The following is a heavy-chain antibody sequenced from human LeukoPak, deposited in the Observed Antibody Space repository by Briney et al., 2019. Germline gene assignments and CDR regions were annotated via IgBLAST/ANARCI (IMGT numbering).Heavy chain of an antibody. CDR3: AGGDNSMNWFDP. CDR2: IYYSGST. J-gene: IGHJ5*02. CDR1: GGSISSYY. Sequence: SETLSLTCTVSGGSISSYYWSWIRQPPGKGLEWIGYIYYSGSTNYNPSLKSRVTISVDTSKNQFSLKLSSVTAADTAVYYCAGGDNSMNWFDPWGQGTLVTVSS. V-gene: IGHV4-59*01. D-gene: IGHD4-23*01.